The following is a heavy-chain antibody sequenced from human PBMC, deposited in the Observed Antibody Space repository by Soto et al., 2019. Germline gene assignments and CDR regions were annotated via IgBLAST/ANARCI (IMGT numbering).Heavy chain of an antibody. D-gene: IGHD1-1*01. CDR2: ISGSGGST. V-gene: IGHV3-23*01. CDR3: AKDVQLELVPHYYYYYGMDV. J-gene: IGHJ6*02. Sequence: LRLSCAASGFTFSSYAMSWVRQAPGKGLEWVSAISGSGGSTYYADSVKGRFTISRDNSKNTLYLQMNSLRAEDTAVYYCAKDVQLELVPHYYYYYGMDVWGQGTTVTVSS. CDR1: GFTFSSYA.